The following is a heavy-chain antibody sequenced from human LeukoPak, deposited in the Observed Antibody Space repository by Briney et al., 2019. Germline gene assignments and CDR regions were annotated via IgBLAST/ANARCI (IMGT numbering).Heavy chain of an antibody. D-gene: IGHD2-15*01. CDR3: ARDLEPAPRCKSGGNCYALY. V-gene: IGHV1-18*01. CDR2: FSAYSGNT. J-gene: IGHJ4*02. CDR1: GYTFTNYG. Sequence: GASVNISCKASGYTFTNYGITWVRQAPGEGLEWMGWFSAYSGNTMFAQKHQGRVALTTDTSTTTAYMELRSLRSDDTAVYYCARDLEPAPRCKSGGNCYALYWGQGTLVTVSS.